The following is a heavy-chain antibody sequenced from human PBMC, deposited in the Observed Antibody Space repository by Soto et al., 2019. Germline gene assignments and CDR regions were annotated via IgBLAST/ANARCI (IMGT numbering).Heavy chain of an antibody. J-gene: IGHJ4*02. Sequence: ETLSLTCTVSGFSISSGGYYLSWVRQAPGKGLEWVSAISGSGGSTYYADSVKGRFTISRDNSKNTLYLQMNRLRAEDTAVYYCAKDYSGYDPQNWGQGTLVTVSS. D-gene: IGHD5-12*01. CDR1: GFSISSGGYY. V-gene: IGHV3-23*01. CDR3: AKDYSGYDPQN. CDR2: ISGSGGST.